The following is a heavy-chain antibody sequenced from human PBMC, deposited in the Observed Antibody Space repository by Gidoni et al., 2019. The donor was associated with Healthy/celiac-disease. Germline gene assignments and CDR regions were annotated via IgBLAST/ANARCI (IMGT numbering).Heavy chain of an antibody. D-gene: IGHD6-19*01. CDR3: ARVAVAGTRDY. J-gene: IGHJ4*02. Sequence: EVQLVESGGGLVQPGGSLSLSCAASGFTVSSNYMSWVRQAPGKGLEWVSVIYSGGSTYYADSVKGRFTISRHNSKNTLYLQMNSLRAEDTAVYYCARVAVAGTRDYWGQGTLVTVSS. CDR1: GFTVSSNY. V-gene: IGHV3-53*04. CDR2: IYSGGST.